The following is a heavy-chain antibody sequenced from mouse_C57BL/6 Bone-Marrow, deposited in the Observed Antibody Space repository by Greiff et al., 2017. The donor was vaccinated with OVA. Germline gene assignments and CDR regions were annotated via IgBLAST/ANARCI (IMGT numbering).Heavy chain of an antibody. Sequence: VHVKQSGPVLVKPGASVKMSCKASGYTFTDYYMNWVKQSHGKSLEWIGVINPYNGGTSYNQKFKGKATLTVDKSSSTAYMELNSLTSEDSAVYYCARWGPFAYWGQGTLVTVSA. V-gene: IGHV1-19*01. CDR2: INPYNGGT. J-gene: IGHJ3*01. CDR3: ARWGPFAY. CDR1: GYTFTDYY.